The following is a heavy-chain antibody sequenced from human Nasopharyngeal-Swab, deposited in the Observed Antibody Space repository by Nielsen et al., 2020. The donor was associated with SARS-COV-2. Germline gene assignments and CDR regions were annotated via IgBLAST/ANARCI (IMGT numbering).Heavy chain of an antibody. V-gene: IGHV3-7*01. J-gene: IGHJ4*02. CDR2: IRQDGSEK. CDR1: GFTFSSYW. Sequence: GESLKISCAASGFTFSSYWMSWVRQAPGKGLEWVANIRQDGSEKYYVDSVKGRFTISRDNAKNSLYLQMNSLRAEDTAVYYCARERLRCGDYWGQGTLVTVSS. CDR3: ARERLRCGDY. D-gene: IGHD4-17*01.